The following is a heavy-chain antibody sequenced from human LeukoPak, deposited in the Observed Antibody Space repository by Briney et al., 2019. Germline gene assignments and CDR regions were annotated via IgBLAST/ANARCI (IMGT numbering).Heavy chain of an antibody. CDR3: ARDSDWFGELSDAFDI. Sequence: GGSLRLSCAASGFTFSSYWMSWVRQAPGKGLEWVANINQDGSEKYYVDSVKGRFTISRDNAKNSLYLQMNSLRAEDTAVYYCARDSDWFGELSDAFDIWGQGTMVTVSS. CDR2: INQDGSEK. D-gene: IGHD3-10*01. J-gene: IGHJ3*02. V-gene: IGHV3-7*01. CDR1: GFTFSSYW.